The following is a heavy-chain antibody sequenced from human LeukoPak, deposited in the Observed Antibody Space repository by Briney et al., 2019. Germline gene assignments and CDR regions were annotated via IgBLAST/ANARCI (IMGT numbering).Heavy chain of an antibody. CDR2: INHSGNT. J-gene: IGHJ5*02. V-gene: IGHV4-34*01. Sequence: SETLSLTCAVYGGSFSGYYWSWIRQPPGKGLEWIGEINHSGNTNYNPSLKSRVTISVDTSKNQFSLKLSSVTAADTAVYYCARGVAVAGTAGFWFDPWGQGTLVTVSS. CDR1: GGSFSGYY. CDR3: ARGVAVAGTAGFWFDP. D-gene: IGHD6-19*01.